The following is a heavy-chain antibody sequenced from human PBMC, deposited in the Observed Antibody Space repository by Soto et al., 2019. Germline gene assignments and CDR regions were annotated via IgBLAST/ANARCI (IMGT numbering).Heavy chain of an antibody. J-gene: IGHJ4*02. V-gene: IGHV3-30*03. D-gene: IGHD3-16*01. CDR2: TSYDGSNK. CDR3: ATRGFTGQFAD. CDR1: GFTFSTYG. Sequence: LRLSCAASGFTFSTYGMHWVSQAPGKGLEWVAVTSYDGSNKYYADSVKGRFTISRDNSKNTLYLQMNSLRAEDTAVYYCATRGFTGQFADWGQGTLVTVSS.